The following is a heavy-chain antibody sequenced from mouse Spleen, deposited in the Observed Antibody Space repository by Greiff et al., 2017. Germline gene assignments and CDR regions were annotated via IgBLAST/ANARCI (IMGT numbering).Heavy chain of an antibody. CDR3: ARHPTVVRGGAMDY. CDR2: ISSGGSYT. J-gene: IGHJ4*01. D-gene: IGHD1-1*01. CDR1: GFTFSSYG. Sequence: DVMLVESGGDLVKPGGSLKLSCAASGFTFSSYGMSWVRQTPDKRLEWVATISSGGSYTYYPDSVKGRFTISRDNAKNTLYLQMSSLKSEDTAMYYCARHPTVVRGGAMDYWGQGTSVTVSS. V-gene: IGHV5-6*02.